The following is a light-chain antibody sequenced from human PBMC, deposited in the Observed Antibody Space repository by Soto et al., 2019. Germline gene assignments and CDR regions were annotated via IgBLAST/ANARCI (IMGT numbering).Light chain of an antibody. CDR2: DAS. Sequence: EIVLPQSPATLYLSPGERATLSCRASQSVSSYLAWYQQKPGQAPRLLIYDASNRATGIPARFSGSGSGTDFTLTINRLEPEDFAVYYCQQYGSSITFGQGTRLENK. V-gene: IGKV3-11*01. J-gene: IGKJ5*01. CDR1: QSVSSY. CDR3: QQYGSSIT.